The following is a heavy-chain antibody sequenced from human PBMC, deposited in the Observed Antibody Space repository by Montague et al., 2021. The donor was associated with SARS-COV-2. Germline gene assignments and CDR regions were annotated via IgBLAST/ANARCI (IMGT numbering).Heavy chain of an antibody. J-gene: IGHJ5*02. V-gene: IGHV3-30*04. CDR1: GFTFHIRA. D-gene: IGHD3-10*01. Sequence: SLRLSCAASGFTFHIRAIHWVRQAPGKGLEWVAAISDDGRQRYYSNSVKGRFTISRDNSNNTLYLQLNSLKDEDTAVYYCARDSGDSDGDYCFDLWGQGTLVIVSS. CDR2: ISDDGRQR. CDR3: ARDSGDSDGDYCFDL.